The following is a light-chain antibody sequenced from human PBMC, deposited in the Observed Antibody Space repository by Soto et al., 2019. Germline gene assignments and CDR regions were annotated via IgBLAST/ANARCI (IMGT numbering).Light chain of an antibody. V-gene: IGKV1-5*03. CDR2: KAS. Sequence: DIQMTQSPSTLSASVGDRVTITCRASQSISSWLAWYQQKPGKAPKLLIYKASSLESGVPSRFSGSGSGTEFTLTISSLQPDDFATYYCQEYNSFSVTFGQGTNLVMK. CDR3: QEYNSFSVT. J-gene: IGKJ2*01. CDR1: QSISSW.